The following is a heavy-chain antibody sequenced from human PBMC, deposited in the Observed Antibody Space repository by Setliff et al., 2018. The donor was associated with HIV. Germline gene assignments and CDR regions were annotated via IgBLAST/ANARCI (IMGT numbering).Heavy chain of an antibody. CDR1: GGSFSGYY. CDR2: INHGGST. D-gene: IGHD4-4*01. J-gene: IGHJ4*02. CDR3: ARGTAPRRGTNYGGNYPLDY. Sequence: SETLSLTCAVYGGSFSGYYWSWIRQTPGKGLEWIGEINHGGSTNYNPSLKSRVTVSPDTSKNQFSLKLRSVTAADTAVYYCARGTAPRRGTNYGGNYPLDYWGQGTLVTVSS. V-gene: IGHV4-34*01.